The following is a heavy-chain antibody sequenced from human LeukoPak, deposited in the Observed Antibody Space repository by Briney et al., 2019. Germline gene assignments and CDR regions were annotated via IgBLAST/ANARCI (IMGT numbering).Heavy chain of an antibody. D-gene: IGHD6-13*01. CDR2: IKQDGSEK. J-gene: IGHJ6*02. CDR3: ARDRGFAAAGRVYYYGMDV. CDR1: GFTFSSYW. Sequence: PGGSLRLSCAASGFTFSSYWMSWVRQAPGKGLEWVANIKQDGSEKYYVDSVKGRFTISRDNAKNSLYLQMNSLRAEDTAVYYCARDRGFAAAGRVYYYGMDVWGQGTTVTVSS. V-gene: IGHV3-7*01.